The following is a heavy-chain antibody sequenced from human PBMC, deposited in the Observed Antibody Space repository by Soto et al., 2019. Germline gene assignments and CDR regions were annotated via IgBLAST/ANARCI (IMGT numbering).Heavy chain of an antibody. Sequence: EVQLLESGGGIVQPGGSLRVSCVASGFTFRNFVMSWVRQAPGKGLEWVSAIRGTGGETFYADSVRGRFTISRDNSKNTLYLQMNRLKDEATDLYFCAQDRGWGVVSPSHDYWGQGTLVTVSS. CDR1: GFTFRNFV. V-gene: IGHV3-23*01. CDR3: AQDRGWGVVSPSHDY. D-gene: IGHD2-21*01. CDR2: IRGTGGET. J-gene: IGHJ4*02.